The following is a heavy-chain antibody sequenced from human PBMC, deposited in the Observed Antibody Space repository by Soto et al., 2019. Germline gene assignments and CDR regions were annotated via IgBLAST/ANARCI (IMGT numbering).Heavy chain of an antibody. D-gene: IGHD4-17*01. J-gene: IGHJ4*02. Sequence: SETLSLTCTVSGGSISSYYWSWIRQPPGKGLEWIGYIYNSGSTNYSPSLKSRVTISVDTSKNQFSLKLSSVTAADTAVYYCARLGYGDPDYWGQGTLVTVSS. CDR2: IYNSGST. V-gene: IGHV4-59*08. CDR1: GGSISSYY. CDR3: ARLGYGDPDY.